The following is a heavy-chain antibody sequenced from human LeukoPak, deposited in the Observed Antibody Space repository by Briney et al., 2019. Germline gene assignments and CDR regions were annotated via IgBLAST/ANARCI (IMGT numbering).Heavy chain of an antibody. D-gene: IGHD3-3*01. V-gene: IGHV1-3*01. CDR1: GYTFTSYA. CDR2: INAGSGNT. CDR3: ARAPLYDFWSGSYFDY. J-gene: IGHJ4*02. Sequence: VASVKVSCKASGYTFTSYAMHWVRQAPGQRLEWMGWINAGSGNTKYSQKSQGRVTITRDTSASTAYMELSSLRSEDTAVYYCARAPLYDFWSGSYFDYWGQGTLVTVSS.